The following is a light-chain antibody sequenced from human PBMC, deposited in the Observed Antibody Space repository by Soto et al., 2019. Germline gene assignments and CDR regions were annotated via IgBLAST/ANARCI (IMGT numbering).Light chain of an antibody. V-gene: IGKV3-15*01. Sequence: TVMTQSPSTLSVSLLEIVTLSFSASRSVRNNLAWYQQKPGQPPRLLIYGASTRATDIPARFSGSGSGTEFTLTISGLQSDDFAVYYCQEYDNWPPWTFGQGTKVDIK. J-gene: IGKJ1*01. CDR3: QEYDNWPPWT. CDR2: GAS. CDR1: RSVRNN.